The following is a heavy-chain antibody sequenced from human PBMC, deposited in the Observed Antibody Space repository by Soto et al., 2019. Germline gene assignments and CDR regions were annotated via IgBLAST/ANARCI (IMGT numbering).Heavy chain of an antibody. J-gene: IGHJ5*02. CDR3: ARGLDCSSTSCHSA. CDR1: GYTLTSYD. D-gene: IGHD2-2*01. CDR2: MNPNSGNT. Sequence: ASVKVSCKASGYTLTSYDINWVRQATGQGLEWMGWMNPNSGNTGYAQKFQDRVTMTRNTSISTAYMELSSLRSEDTAVYYCARGLDCSSTSCHSAWGQGTLVTVSS. V-gene: IGHV1-8*01.